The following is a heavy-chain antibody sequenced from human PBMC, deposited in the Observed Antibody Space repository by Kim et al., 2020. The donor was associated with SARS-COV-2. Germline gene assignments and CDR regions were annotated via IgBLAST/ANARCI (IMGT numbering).Heavy chain of an antibody. CDR3: ARAPLGSGSYYSIGRYYYYGMDV. Sequence: SETLSLTCTVSGGSISSGGYYWSWIRQHKGKGLEWIGYIYYSGRTYANPAPKSRVTISVDTSNNQFPLMLSPVTAADTAVYYCARAPLGSGSYYSIGRYYYYGMDVWGQGTTVTVSS. CDR2: IYYSGRT. D-gene: IGHD3-10*01. J-gene: IGHJ6*02. V-gene: IGHV4-31*03. CDR1: GGSISSGGYY.